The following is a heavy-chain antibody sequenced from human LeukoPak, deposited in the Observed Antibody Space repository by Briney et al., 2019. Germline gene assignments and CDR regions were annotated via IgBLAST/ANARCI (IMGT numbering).Heavy chain of an antibody. CDR3: AKDRGYSYDPGDY. V-gene: IGHV3-23*01. CDR1: GFTFSNYA. J-gene: IGHJ4*02. CDR2: ISGNGGST. Sequence: GGSLRLSCAASGFTFSNYAMSWVSQAPGKGLEWVSGISGNGGSTYHADSVKGRFTISRDNSKNTLYLQMNSLRAEDTAVYYCAKDRGYSYDPGDYWGQGTLVTVSS. D-gene: IGHD5-18*01.